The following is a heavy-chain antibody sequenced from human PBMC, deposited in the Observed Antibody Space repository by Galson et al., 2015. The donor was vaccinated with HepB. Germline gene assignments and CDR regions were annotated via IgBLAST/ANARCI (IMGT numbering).Heavy chain of an antibody. Sequence: SLRLSCAASGFTSSSYSMNWVRQAPGKGLEWVSSISSSSSYIYYADSVKGRFTISRDNAKNSLYLQMNSLRAEDTAVYYCARETVLRYFDREAFDIWGQGTMVTVSS. V-gene: IGHV3-21*01. CDR2: ISSSSSYI. CDR3: ARETVLRYFDREAFDI. J-gene: IGHJ3*02. D-gene: IGHD3-9*01. CDR1: GFTSSSYS.